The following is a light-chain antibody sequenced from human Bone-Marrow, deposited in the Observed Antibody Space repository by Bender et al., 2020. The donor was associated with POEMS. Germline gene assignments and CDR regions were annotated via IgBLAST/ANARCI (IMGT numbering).Light chain of an antibody. CDR1: ALPKKY. V-gene: IGLV3-10*01. J-gene: IGLJ3*02. CDR2: EDS. Sequence: SHELTQPPSVSVSPGQTARITCSGDALPKKYAYWYQQKSGQAPVLVIHEDSKRRSGVPERFSGSSAENTATLTITRVEAGDEADYFCQVWDSTGDHSWVFGGGTKLTVL. CDR3: QVWDSTGDHSWV.